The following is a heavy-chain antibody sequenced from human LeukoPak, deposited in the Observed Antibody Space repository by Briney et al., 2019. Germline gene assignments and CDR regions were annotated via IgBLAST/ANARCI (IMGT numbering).Heavy chain of an antibody. CDR3: ARDALSSGWYSNFDY. CDR2: IYPGDSDT. D-gene: IGHD6-19*01. V-gene: IGHV5-51*01. Sequence: GESLKISCKGSGYSFTSYWIGWVRQMPGKGLEWMGIIYPGDSDTRYSPSFQGQVTISADKSISTAYLQWSSLKASDTAMYYCARDALSSGWYSNFDYWGQGTLVTVSS. J-gene: IGHJ4*02. CDR1: GYSFTSYW.